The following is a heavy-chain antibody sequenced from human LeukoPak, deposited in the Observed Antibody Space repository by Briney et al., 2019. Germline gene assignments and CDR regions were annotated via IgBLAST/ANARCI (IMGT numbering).Heavy chain of an antibody. D-gene: IGHD3-16*01. Sequence: ASVKPSGTASGSTFSSYDINWVGEATGQRLEWRGWINHTSGKTGNAQKFQGRVTMTSHTSISTAYMELSSLRSEDTDVYYFARAPYVSSYGMDVWGQGTTVTVSS. V-gene: IGHV1-8*01. J-gene: IGHJ6*02. CDR1: GSTFSSYD. CDR2: INHTSGKT. CDR3: ARAPYVSSYGMDV.